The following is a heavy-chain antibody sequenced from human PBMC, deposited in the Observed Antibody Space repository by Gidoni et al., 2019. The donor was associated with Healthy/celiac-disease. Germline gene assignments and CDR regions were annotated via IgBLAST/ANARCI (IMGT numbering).Heavy chain of an antibody. V-gene: IGHV3-23*01. CDR2: ISGSGGST. D-gene: IGHD4-17*01. J-gene: IGHJ6*02. Sequence: EVQLLESGGGLVQPGGSLRLSCAAPGFTFSSYAMSWVRQAPGKGLGWVSAISGSGGSTYYSDSVKGRFTISRDNSKNTLYLQMNSLRAEDTAVYYCAKDYYGGNLDEHGRATYYYYGMDVWGQGTTVTVSS. CDR1: GFTFSSYA. CDR3: AKDYYGGNLDEHGRATYYYYGMDV.